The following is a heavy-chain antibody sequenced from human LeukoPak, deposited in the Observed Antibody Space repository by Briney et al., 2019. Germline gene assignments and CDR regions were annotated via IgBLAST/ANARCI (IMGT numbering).Heavy chain of an antibody. CDR3: ARRGYCSSTSCYMWDY. Sequence: GESLKISCKGSGYSFTSYWIGWVRQMPGKGLEWMGIICPGDSDTRYSPSFQGQVTISADKSISTAYLQWSSLKASDTAMYYCARRGYCSSTSCYMWDYWGQGTLVTVSS. CDR1: GYSFTSYW. D-gene: IGHD2-2*02. V-gene: IGHV5-51*01. J-gene: IGHJ4*02. CDR2: ICPGDSDT.